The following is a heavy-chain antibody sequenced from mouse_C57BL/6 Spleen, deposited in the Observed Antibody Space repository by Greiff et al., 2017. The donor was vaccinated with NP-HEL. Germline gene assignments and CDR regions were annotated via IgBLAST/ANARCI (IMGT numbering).Heavy chain of an antibody. Sequence: QVQLQQPGAELVMPGASVKLSCKASGYTFTSYWMHWVKQRPGQGLEWIGEIDPSDSYTNYNQKFKGKSTLTVDKSSSTAYMQLSSLTSEDPAVYYCARAPYDYAYYFDYWGQGTTLTVSS. D-gene: IGHD2-4*01. J-gene: IGHJ2*01. V-gene: IGHV1-69*01. CDR2: IDPSDSYT. CDR1: GYTFTSYW. CDR3: ARAPYDYAYYFDY.